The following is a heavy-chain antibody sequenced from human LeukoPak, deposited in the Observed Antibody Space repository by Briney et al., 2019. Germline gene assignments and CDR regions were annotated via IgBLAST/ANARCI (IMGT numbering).Heavy chain of an antibody. D-gene: IGHD6-19*01. J-gene: IGHJ4*02. CDR1: GFTVSSNY. Sequence: GGSLRLSCAASGFTVSSNYMSWVRQAPGKGLEWVSIIYSGGSTYYADSVKGRFAISRDNSKNTLYLQMNSLRAEDTAVYYCARSSSGWYYFDYWGQGTLVTVSS. CDR2: IYSGGST. CDR3: ARSSSGWYYFDY. V-gene: IGHV3-66*02.